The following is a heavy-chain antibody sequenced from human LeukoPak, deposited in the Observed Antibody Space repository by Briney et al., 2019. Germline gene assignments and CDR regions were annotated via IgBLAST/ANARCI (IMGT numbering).Heavy chain of an antibody. J-gene: IGHJ5*02. V-gene: IGHV3-11*04. D-gene: IGHD1-1*01. Sequence: PGGSLRLSCAASGFIFSDYYMSWIRQAPGKGLEWVSYISGSGSTMYYTDSVKGRFTISRDNTKNSLYLQMNSLRAEDTAVYHCARDLSRWHWKAWFDPWGQGTLVTVSS. CDR2: ISGSGSTM. CDR1: GFIFSDYY. CDR3: ARDLSRWHWKAWFDP.